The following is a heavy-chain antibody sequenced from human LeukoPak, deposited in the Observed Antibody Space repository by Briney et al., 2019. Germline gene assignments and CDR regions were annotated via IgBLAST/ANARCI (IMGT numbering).Heavy chain of an antibody. J-gene: IGHJ4*02. CDR2: VFYSGTT. D-gene: IGHD6-19*01. CDR1: GGSISGTNW. CDR3: ATTSLSDWYRPYDC. Sequence: SGTLSLTCGVSGGSISGTNWWSWVRQPPGKGLEWIGSVFYSGTTYYNPSLKSRVTISVDTSKNQFSLTVTSVTAADTAVYYCATTSLSDWYRPYDCWGQGILVTVSS. V-gene: IGHV4-4*02.